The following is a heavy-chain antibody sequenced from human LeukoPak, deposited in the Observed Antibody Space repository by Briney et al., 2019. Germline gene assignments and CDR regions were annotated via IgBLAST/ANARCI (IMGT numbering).Heavy chain of an antibody. V-gene: IGHV3-21*04. D-gene: IGHD4-17*01. CDR3: AAVSGTVTTGYYYYGMDV. CDR2: ISSGSSYI. Sequence: PGGSLRLSCAASGFTFSSYSMNWVRQAPGKGLEWVSSISSGSSYIYYADSVKGRFTISRDNAKNSLYLQMNSLRAEDTAVYYCAAVSGTVTTGYYYYGMDVWGQGTTVIVSS. CDR1: GFTFSSYS. J-gene: IGHJ6*02.